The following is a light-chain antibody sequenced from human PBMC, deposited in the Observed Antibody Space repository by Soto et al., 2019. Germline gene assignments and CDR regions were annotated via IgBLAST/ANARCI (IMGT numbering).Light chain of an antibody. CDR3: QQRSNWPGT. CDR1: QSVSSY. V-gene: IGKV3-11*01. J-gene: IGKJ5*01. CDR2: DAS. Sequence: EIVLTQSLATLSLSPGERATLSCRASQSVSSYLAWYQQKPGQAPRLLIYDASNRATGIPARFSGSGSGTDFTLTISSLEPEDFAVYYCQQRSNWPGTFGQGRRLEVK.